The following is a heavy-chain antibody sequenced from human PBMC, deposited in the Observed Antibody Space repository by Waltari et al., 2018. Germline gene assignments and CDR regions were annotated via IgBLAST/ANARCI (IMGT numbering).Heavy chain of an antibody. Sequence: EVQLLESGGGLVQPGGSLRLACAASGCTFNNYAMNWVRQAPGKGLEWVSSVSYTGSRTYYADSVKGRFTISRDNSKNTLYLQMNSLRDGDTAVYYCAKDTSSVVSAMDWFDPWGQGTLVTVSS. V-gene: IGHV3-23*01. D-gene: IGHD2-21*02. CDR2: VSYTGSRT. J-gene: IGHJ5*02. CDR3: AKDTSSVVSAMDWFDP. CDR1: GCTFNNYA.